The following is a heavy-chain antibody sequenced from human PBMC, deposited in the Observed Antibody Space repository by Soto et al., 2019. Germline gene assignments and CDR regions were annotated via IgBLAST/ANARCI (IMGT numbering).Heavy chain of an antibody. D-gene: IGHD6-19*01. CDR3: AKDRAGYNSVWYAD. CDR1: GFTFDDFA. J-gene: IGHJ4*02. CDR2: ISSGGENT. V-gene: IGHV3-23*01. Sequence: PGGSLRLSCAASGFTFDDFAMGWVRQAPGMGLEWLSAISSGGENTYYADSVKDRFTISRDNSRNTLYLQMNSLRADDSAIYYCAKDRAGYNSVWYADWGQGTMVTVSS.